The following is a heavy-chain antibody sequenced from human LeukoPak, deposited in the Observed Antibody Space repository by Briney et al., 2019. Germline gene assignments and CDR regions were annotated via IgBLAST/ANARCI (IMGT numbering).Heavy chain of an antibody. Sequence: EXXGEINHSGSTNYNPSLKSRVTISVDTSKNQFSLKLSSVTAADTAVYYCARGKYQLLFLPFNYWGQGTLVTVSS. CDR2: INHSGST. CDR3: ARGKYQLLFLPFNY. V-gene: IGHV4-34*01. D-gene: IGHD2-2*01. J-gene: IGHJ4*02.